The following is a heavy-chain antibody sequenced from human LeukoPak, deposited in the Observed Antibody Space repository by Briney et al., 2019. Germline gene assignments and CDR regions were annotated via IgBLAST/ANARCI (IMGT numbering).Heavy chain of an antibody. D-gene: IGHD2/OR15-2a*01. V-gene: IGHV3-33*01. CDR2: IWYDGSNK. J-gene: IGHJ4*02. CDR1: GFTFSSYG. Sequence: GGSLRLSCAASGFTFSSYGMHWVRQAPGKGLEWVAVIWYDGSNKYYADSVKGRFTISRGDSKNTLYLQMNSLRAEDTAVYYCAREGYYSYLDYWGQGTLVTVSS. CDR3: AREGYYSYLDY.